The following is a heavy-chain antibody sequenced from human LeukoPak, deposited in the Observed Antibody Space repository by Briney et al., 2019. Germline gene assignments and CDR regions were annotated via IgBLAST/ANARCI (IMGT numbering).Heavy chain of an antibody. D-gene: IGHD4-17*01. Sequence: ASEKVSCKASGYTFTSYGISWVRQAPGQGLEWMGWISAYNGNTNYAQKLQGRVAMTTDTSTSTAYMELRSLRSDDTAVYYCARAEPTPVKYYYYGMDVWGQGTTVTVSS. J-gene: IGHJ6*02. CDR1: GYTFTSYG. CDR2: ISAYNGNT. V-gene: IGHV1-18*01. CDR3: ARAEPTPVKYYYYGMDV.